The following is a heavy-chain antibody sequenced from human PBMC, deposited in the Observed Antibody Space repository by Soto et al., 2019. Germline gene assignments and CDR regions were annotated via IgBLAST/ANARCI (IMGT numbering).Heavy chain of an antibody. D-gene: IGHD1-26*01. CDR2: IYHSGST. CDR1: NGSITSSGYY. Sequence: QVQLREAGPRLVEASQTLSLTCTVSNGSITSSGYYWSWIRQPPGKRLEWIGYIYHSGSTFYSPSLQSRLTMSVDTSKNQFSLTLSSVTAADTAVYHCARMSGTYYVPDYWGQGTLVTVSS. V-gene: IGHV4-31*03. CDR3: ARMSGTYYVPDY. J-gene: IGHJ4*02.